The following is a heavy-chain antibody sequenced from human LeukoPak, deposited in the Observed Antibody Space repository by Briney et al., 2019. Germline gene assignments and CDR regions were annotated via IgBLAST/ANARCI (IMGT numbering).Heavy chain of an antibody. CDR2: IIPIFGTT. V-gene: IGHV1-69*05. J-gene: IGHJ3*02. CDR1: GGTFSSYA. Sequence: SVKVSCKASGGTFSSYAISWVRQAPGQGLEWMGGIIPIFGTTNYAQKFQGRVTMTRDMSTSTVYMELSSLRSEDTAVYYCARARYSSSWAHDAFDIWGQGTMVTVSS. CDR3: ARARYSSSWAHDAFDI. D-gene: IGHD6-13*01.